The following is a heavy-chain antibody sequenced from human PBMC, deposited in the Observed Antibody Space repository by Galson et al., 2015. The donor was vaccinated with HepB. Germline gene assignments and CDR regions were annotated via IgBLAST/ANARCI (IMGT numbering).Heavy chain of an antibody. D-gene: IGHD2-15*01. Sequence: SCKASGYTFSSYSITWVRQAPGQGLGWLGWINTYNRDTKYAQKFQGRVTMTTDISASTAYMELRSLRSDDTAVYYCARGALVVVVGATQNNWFDPWGQGTLVTVSS. V-gene: IGHV1-18*01. CDR1: GYTFSSYS. CDR3: ARGALVVVVGATQNNWFDP. J-gene: IGHJ5*02. CDR2: INTYNRDT.